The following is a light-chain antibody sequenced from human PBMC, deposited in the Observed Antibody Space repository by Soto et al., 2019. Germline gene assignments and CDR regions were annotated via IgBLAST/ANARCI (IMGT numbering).Light chain of an antibody. CDR1: SSDVGGYNY. J-gene: IGLJ2*01. V-gene: IGLV2-14*01. CDR2: EVS. CDR3: SSSTSSSTPRVV. Sequence: QSALTQPASVSGSPGQSITISCTGTSSDVGGYNYVSWYQQHPGKAPKLMIYEVSNRPSGVSNRFSGSKSGNTASLTISGLQAEDEADYYCSSSTSSSTPRVVFGGGTKVTVL.